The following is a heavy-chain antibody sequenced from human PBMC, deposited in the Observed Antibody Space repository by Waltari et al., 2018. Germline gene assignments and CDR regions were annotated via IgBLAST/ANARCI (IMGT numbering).Heavy chain of an antibody. CDR3: AREGWAGPLDY. CDR2: IYTSGST. CDR1: GCSISSGSYY. D-gene: IGHD6-19*01. Sequence: QVQLQESGPGLVKPSQTLSLTCTVSGCSISSGSYYWSWIRQPAGKGLEWIGRIYTSGSTNYNPSLKSRVTISVDTSKNQFSLKLSSVTAADTAVYYCAREGWAGPLDYWGQGTLVTVSS. J-gene: IGHJ4*02. V-gene: IGHV4-61*02.